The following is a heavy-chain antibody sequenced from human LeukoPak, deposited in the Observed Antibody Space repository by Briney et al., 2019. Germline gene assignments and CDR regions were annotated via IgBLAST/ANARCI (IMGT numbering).Heavy chain of an antibody. V-gene: IGHV1-69*05. Sequence: SVKVSCKASGGTFSSYAISWVRQALGQGLEWMGGIIPIFGTANYAQKFQGRVTITTDESTSTAYMELSSLRSEDTAVYYCARVGGTTPPDYYYYMDVWGKGTTVTVSS. CDR2: IIPIFGTA. CDR3: ARVGGTTPPDYYYYMDV. J-gene: IGHJ6*03. D-gene: IGHD1-7*01. CDR1: GGTFSSYA.